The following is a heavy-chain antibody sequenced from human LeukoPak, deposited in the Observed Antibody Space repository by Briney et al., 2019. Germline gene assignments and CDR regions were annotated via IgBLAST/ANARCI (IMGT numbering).Heavy chain of an antibody. CDR1: GGSVSSYY. J-gene: IGHJ3*02. CDR3: ARARYANALYAFDI. CDR2: LSHSGSS. V-gene: IGHV4-59*02. D-gene: IGHD2-2*01. Sequence: SETLSLTCTVSGGSVSSYYWSWIRRPPGRGLEWIAYLSHSGSSDSNPSLTSRVTTLVDTSKNQFSLKLTSVTAADTAVYYCARARYANALYAFDIWGQGTMVTVSS.